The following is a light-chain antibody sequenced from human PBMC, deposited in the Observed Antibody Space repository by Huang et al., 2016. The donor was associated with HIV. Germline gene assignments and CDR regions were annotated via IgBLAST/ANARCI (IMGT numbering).Light chain of an antibody. J-gene: IGKJ2*01. CDR1: QSATSTY. Sequence: EIVLTQSPGTLSLSPGERATLSCRASQSATSTYLAWYQQKPGQAPRLLIHGASSRATGTPDRFSGSWSGTDFTLTISRLEPEDFAAYYCQQYAGSPYTFGQGTRLEIK. CDR3: QQYAGSPYT. CDR2: GAS. V-gene: IGKV3-20*01.